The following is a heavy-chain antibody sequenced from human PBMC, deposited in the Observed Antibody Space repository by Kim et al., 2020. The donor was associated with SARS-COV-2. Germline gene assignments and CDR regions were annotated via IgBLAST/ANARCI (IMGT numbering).Heavy chain of an antibody. Sequence: ADSVTGRFTISRDNAKNSLYLQMNSLRAEDTALYYCARASGEDHYYYMDVWGKGTTVTVSS. CDR3: ARASGEDHYYYMDV. J-gene: IGHJ6*03. V-gene: IGHV3-20*03. D-gene: IGHD2-15*01.